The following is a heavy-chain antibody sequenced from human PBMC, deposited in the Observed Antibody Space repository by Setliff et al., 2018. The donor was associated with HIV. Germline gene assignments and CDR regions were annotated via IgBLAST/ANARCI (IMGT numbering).Heavy chain of an antibody. CDR3: ARAGIPSLAGTTAYYFDY. D-gene: IGHD6-19*01. V-gene: IGHV1-3*01. CDR2: ISAGHGNT. CDR1: GGSFSIYA. J-gene: IGHJ4*02. Sequence: ASVKVSCKASGGSFSIYAFSWVRQAPGQGLEWMGGISAGHGNTKYSQNFQGRVTITRDTSASTAYMELSSLRSEDTAVYYCARAGIPSLAGTTAYYFDYWGQGTPVTVSS.